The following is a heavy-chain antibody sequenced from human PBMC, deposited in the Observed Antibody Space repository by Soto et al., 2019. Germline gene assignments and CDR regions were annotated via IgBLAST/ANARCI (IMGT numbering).Heavy chain of an antibody. J-gene: IGHJ4*02. CDR3: VTVNLVGAAYYFDY. D-gene: IGHD1-26*01. CDR1: GGSIRNGDYY. Sequence: SETLSLTCTVSGGSIRNGDYYWGWIRQPPGKGLEWIGYVYYSGTTYSPPSVNSRVSISVDTSENQFSLRLTSVTAADTAVYYCVTVNLVGAAYYFDYWGPGTLVTVSA. CDR2: VYYSGTT. V-gene: IGHV4-30-4*01.